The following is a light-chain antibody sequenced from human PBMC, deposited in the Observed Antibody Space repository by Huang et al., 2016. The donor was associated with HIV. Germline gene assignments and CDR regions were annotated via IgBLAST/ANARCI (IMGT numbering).Light chain of an antibody. J-gene: IGKJ5*01. CDR3: MQGTHWPPIT. CDR1: QSLIYSDGNTY. Sequence: DVVLTQSPLSLPVTLGQPASISCSSSQSLIYSDGNTYLNWFQQRPGHSPRRLIYKVSNRDSGVPDRCSGSGSGSDFTLKISKVEAEDVAVYYCMQGTHWPPITFGQGTRLEIK. V-gene: IGKV2-30*01. CDR2: KVS.